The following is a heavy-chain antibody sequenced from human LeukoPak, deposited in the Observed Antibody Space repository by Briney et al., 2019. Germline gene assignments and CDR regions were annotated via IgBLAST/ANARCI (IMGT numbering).Heavy chain of an antibody. CDR2: INPSGSFT. CDR1: GFTFSSNW. D-gene: IGHD6-19*01. V-gene: IGHV3-74*01. Sequence: PGGSLRLSCAASGFTFSSNWMHWVRQVPGKGLVWVSLINPSGSFTTYADSVKGRFTISRDNAKNSLYLQMNSLRVEDTAVYYCARDRAGQWLVRCDYWGQGTLVTVSS. J-gene: IGHJ4*02. CDR3: ARDRAGQWLVRCDY.